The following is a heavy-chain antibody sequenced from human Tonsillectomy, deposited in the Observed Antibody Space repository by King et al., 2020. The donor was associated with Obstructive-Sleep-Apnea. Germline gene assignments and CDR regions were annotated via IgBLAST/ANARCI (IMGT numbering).Heavy chain of an antibody. Sequence: VQLVESGGGLVQPGGSLRLSCAASGFTFSSYWMSWVRQAPGKGLEWGANIKQDGSEKYYVDSVKGRFTISRDNAKNSLYLQMNSLRAEDTAVYYCASFSIPDAFDIWGQGTMVTVSS. J-gene: IGHJ3*02. CDR1: GFTFSSYW. CDR3: ASFSIPDAFDI. V-gene: IGHV3-7*01. CDR2: IKQDGSEK. D-gene: IGHD2-2*02.